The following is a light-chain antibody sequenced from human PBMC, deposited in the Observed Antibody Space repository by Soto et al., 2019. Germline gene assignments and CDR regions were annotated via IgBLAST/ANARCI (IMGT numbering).Light chain of an antibody. Sequence: IVLTQFPGTLSLSPGERATLSCRASQSVSSSYLAWYQQKTGQAPRLLIYGASSRATGIPDRFSGSGSGTDFTLTISRLEPEDFAVYYCQQYGSSPPLSFGGGTKVDIK. CDR3: QQYGSSPPLS. J-gene: IGKJ4*01. CDR2: GAS. V-gene: IGKV3-20*01. CDR1: QSVSSSY.